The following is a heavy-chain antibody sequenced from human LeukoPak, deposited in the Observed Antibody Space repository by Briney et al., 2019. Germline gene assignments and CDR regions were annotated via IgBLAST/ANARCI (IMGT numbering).Heavy chain of an antibody. CDR3: ARHLASILDAFDI. Sequence: SETLSLTCAVSGYSISSGYYWGWIRQPPGKGLEWIGSIYHSGSTYYNPSLKSRVTISVDTSKNQFSLKLSSVTAADTAVYYCARHLASILDAFDIWGQGTMVTVSS. J-gene: IGHJ3*02. CDR2: IYHSGST. CDR1: GYSISSGYY. D-gene: IGHD5-12*01. V-gene: IGHV4-38-2*01.